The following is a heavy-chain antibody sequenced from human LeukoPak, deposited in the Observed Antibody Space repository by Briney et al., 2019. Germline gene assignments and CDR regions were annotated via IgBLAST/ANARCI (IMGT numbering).Heavy chain of an antibody. V-gene: IGHV3-23*01. CDR3: AKDGGLWVSAHWGDS. CDR1: GFTFSSYT. J-gene: IGHJ4*02. Sequence: GGSLRLSCAASGFTFSSYTMSWVRQAPGKGLEWVSTITTSDGNTYYADSVKGRFTVCRDNSKNTLFLQMNSLRAEDTAVYYCAKDGGLWVSAHWGDSWGRGTLVTVSS. D-gene: IGHD7-27*01. CDR2: ITTSDGNT.